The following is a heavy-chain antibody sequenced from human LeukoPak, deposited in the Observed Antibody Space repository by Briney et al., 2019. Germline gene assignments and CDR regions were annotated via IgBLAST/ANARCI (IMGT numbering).Heavy chain of an antibody. V-gene: IGHV3-23*01. Sequence: GGSLRLSCAASGFTFSSYAMSWARQAPGKGLEWVSAISGSGGSTYYADSVKGRFTISRDNSKNTLYLQVNSLRAEDTAVYYCAKIPQWLVPSYYFDYWGQGTLVTVSS. CDR3: AKIPQWLVPSYYFDY. CDR1: GFTFSSYA. CDR2: ISGSGGST. D-gene: IGHD6-19*01. J-gene: IGHJ4*02.